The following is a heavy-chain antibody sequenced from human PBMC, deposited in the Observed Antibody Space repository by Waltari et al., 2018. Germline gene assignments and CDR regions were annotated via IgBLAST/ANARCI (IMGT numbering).Heavy chain of an antibody. CDR2: IYHSGST. J-gene: IGHJ1*01. CDR3: ARDPPQSSSWYGYFQH. D-gene: IGHD6-13*01. Sequence: PGKGLEWIGEIYHSGSTNYNPSLKSRVTISVDKSKNQFSLKLSSVTAADTAVYYCARDPPQSSSWYGYFQHWGQGTLVTVSS. V-gene: IGHV4-4*02.